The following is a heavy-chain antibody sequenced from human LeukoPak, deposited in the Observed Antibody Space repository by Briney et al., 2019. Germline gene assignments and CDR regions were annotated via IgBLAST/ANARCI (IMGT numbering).Heavy chain of an antibody. V-gene: IGHV1-2*02. Sequence: ASLKVSCKASGYTFTGHYIHWVRQAPGQGLEWMGWINPSGGVTNYAQNFQGRVTMTRDTSISTAYMELSRLRSDDTAVYYCARAMHSNSGYNYVTFHYWGQGALATVSS. CDR3: ARAMHSNSGYNYVTFHY. CDR2: INPSGGVT. J-gene: IGHJ4*02. D-gene: IGHD3-22*01. CDR1: GYTFTGHY.